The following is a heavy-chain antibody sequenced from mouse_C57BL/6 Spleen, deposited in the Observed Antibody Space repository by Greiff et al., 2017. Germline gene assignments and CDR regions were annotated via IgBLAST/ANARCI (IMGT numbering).Heavy chain of an antibody. J-gene: IGHJ1*03. Sequence: VQLQQPGAELVRPGSSVKLSCKASGYTFTSYWMDWVKQRPGQGLEWIGNIYPSDSETHYNQKFKDKATLTVDKSSSTAYMQLSSLTSEDSAVYYCARSEGAWYFEVWGTGTTVTVSS. V-gene: IGHV1-61*01. CDR3: ARSEGAWYFEV. CDR1: GYTFTSYW. CDR2: IYPSDSET.